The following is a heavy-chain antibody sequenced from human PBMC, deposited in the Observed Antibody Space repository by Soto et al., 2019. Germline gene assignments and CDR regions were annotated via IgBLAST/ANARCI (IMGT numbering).Heavy chain of an antibody. CDR3: ARSGQNVVTTLPYYYYYYMDV. J-gene: IGHJ6*03. Sequence: PPETLSLSSTCSGCSFSSYYWSWIRQPPWKGLEWIGYIYYSGSTNYNPSLKSRVTISVDTSKNQFSLKLSSVTAADTAVYYCARSGQNVVTTLPYYYYYYMDVWGKGTTVTVSS. CDR2: IYYSGST. V-gene: IGHV4-59*01. D-gene: IGHD3-22*01. CDR1: GCSFSSYY.